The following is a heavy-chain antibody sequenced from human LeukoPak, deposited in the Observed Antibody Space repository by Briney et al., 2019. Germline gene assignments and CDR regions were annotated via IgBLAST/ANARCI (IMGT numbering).Heavy chain of an antibody. Sequence: PSETLSLTCAVYGGSFSGYYWSWIRQPPGKGLEWIGEINHSGSTNYNPSLKSRVTISVDTSKNQFSLKLSSVTAADTAVYYCARGDILTKDYGDSIYYYYYGMDVWGQGTTVTVSS. CDR2: INHSGST. J-gene: IGHJ6*02. CDR3: ARGDILTKDYGDSIYYYYYGMDV. V-gene: IGHV4-34*01. D-gene: IGHD4-17*01. CDR1: GGSFSGYY.